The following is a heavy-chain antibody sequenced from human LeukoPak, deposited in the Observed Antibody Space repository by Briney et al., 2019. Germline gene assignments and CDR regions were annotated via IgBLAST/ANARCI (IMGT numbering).Heavy chain of an antibody. Sequence: QSGGSLRLSCAASGFTFSYYSMNWVRQAPGKGLEWVSAIYSGGSTYYADSVKGRFTISRDNSKNTLYLQMNSLRAEDTAVYYCVRDSVGLYYFNYWGQGTLVTVSS. CDR1: GFTFSYYS. CDR2: IYSGGST. D-gene: IGHD1-26*01. J-gene: IGHJ4*02. V-gene: IGHV3-53*01. CDR3: VRDSVGLYYFNY.